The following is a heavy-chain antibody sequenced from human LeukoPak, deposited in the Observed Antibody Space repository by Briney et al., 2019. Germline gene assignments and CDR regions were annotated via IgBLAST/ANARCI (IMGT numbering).Heavy chain of an antibody. D-gene: IGHD3-16*02. J-gene: IGHJ3*02. CDR2: ISSSSSYI. V-gene: IGHV3-21*01. CDR3: AGYVWGSYRYSGAFDI. Sequence: PGGSLRLSCAASGFTFSSYSMNWVRQAPGKGLEWVSSISSSSSYIYYVDSVKGRFTISRDNAKNSLDLQMNSLRAEDTAVYYCAGYVWGSYRYSGAFDIWGQGTMVTVSS. CDR1: GFTFSSYS.